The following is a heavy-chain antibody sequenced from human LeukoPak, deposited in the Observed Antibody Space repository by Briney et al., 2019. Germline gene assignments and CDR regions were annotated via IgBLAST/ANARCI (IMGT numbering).Heavy chain of an antibody. V-gene: IGHV4-59*01. Sequence: RTSETLSLTCTVSGASISSYYWSWIRQPPGKGLEWIGDIYYSGSIKYNPSLKSRVTMSVDTSKNQFSLKLSSVTAADTAIYYCARGDSGSFSQFDCWGQGTLVTVSS. D-gene: IGHD1-26*01. CDR2: IYYSGSI. CDR1: GASISSYY. J-gene: IGHJ4*02. CDR3: ARGDSGSFSQFDC.